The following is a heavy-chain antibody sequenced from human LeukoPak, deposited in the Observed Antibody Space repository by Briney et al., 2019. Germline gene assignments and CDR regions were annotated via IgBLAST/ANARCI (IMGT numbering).Heavy chain of an antibody. D-gene: IGHD3-22*01. J-gene: IGHJ5*02. Sequence: SETLSLTCTVSGGSISSYYWSWIRQPPGKGLEWIGYIYYSGSTNYNPSLKSRVTISVDTSKNQFSLKLSSVTAADTAVYYCASGTYDSSGYNPYNWFDPWGQGTLVTVSS. V-gene: IGHV4-59*08. CDR2: IYYSGST. CDR1: GGSISSYY. CDR3: ASGTYDSSGYNPYNWFDP.